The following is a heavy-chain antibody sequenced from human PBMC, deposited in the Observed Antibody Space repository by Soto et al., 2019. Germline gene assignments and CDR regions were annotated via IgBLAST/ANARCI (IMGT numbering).Heavy chain of an antibody. CDR2: TYYRSKWYN. CDR1: GDSASYNTAA. Sequence: HTLTLTCAIPGDSASYNTAAWNWIRQTPSRGLEWLGRTYYRSKWYNDYAVSVKSRITINPDTSKNQFSLQLNSVTPEDTALYYCARTDYGDYLTIDYWRQGTLVTVSS. J-gene: IGHJ4*02. CDR3: ARTDYGDYLTIDY. V-gene: IGHV6-1*01. D-gene: IGHD4-17*01.